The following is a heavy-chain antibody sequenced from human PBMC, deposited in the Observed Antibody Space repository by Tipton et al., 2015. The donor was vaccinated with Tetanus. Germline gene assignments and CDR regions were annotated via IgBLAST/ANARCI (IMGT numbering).Heavy chain of an antibody. J-gene: IGHJ2*01. CDR1: GFTFTSYA. V-gene: IGHV1-3*01. CDR2: INAGSGKT. Sequence: QLVQSGAEVKKPGASVKVSCKTSGFTFTSYAMHWVRQAPGQRLEWMGWINAGSGKTKYSQKAQDRVTITRDESASTVSMELSSLRSEDAAIYYCARGDGYYYFDLWGRGTLVTVSS. CDR3: ARGDGYYYFDL.